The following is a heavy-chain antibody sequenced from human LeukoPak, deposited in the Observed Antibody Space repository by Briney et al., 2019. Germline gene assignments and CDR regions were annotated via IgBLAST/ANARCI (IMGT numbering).Heavy chain of an antibody. CDR2: ISMDGSQQ. Sequence: GRSLRLSCAASGFRFNGYAMHWVRQPPGTGLEWVAVISMDGSQQYYADSVKGRFTISRDNSKNTLYLQMNSLRSEDTSVYYCAGLPAYWGQGALVTVSS. CDR1: GFRFNGYA. V-gene: IGHV3-30*04. CDR3: AGLPAY. J-gene: IGHJ4*02.